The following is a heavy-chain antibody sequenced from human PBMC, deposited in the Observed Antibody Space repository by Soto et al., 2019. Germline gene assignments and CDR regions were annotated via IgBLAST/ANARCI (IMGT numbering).Heavy chain of an antibody. CDR1: GGSFSGYY. Sequence: QVQLQQWGAGLLKPSETLSLTCAVYGGSFSGYYWSWIRQPPGKGLEWIGEINHSGSTNYNPSLKSRVTISGDTSKNQFSLKLSSVTAADTAVYYCARGRDSSGWYDYWGQGTLVTVSS. J-gene: IGHJ4*02. D-gene: IGHD6-19*01. CDR2: INHSGST. V-gene: IGHV4-34*01. CDR3: ARGRDSSGWYDY.